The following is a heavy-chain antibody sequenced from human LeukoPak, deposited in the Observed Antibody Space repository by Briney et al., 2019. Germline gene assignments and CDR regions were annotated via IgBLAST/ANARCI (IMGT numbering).Heavy chain of an antibody. CDR2: IIPILGIA. D-gene: IGHD3-3*01. CDR3: ARERLAIFDSATNPMDV. CDR1: GGTFSSYA. J-gene: IGHJ6*03. Sequence: SVKVSCKASGGTFSSYAISWVRQAPGRGLEWMGRIIPILGIANYAQKFQGRVTITADKSTSTAYMELRSLRSDDTAVYYCARERLAIFDSATNPMDVWGKGTTVTVSS. V-gene: IGHV1-69*04.